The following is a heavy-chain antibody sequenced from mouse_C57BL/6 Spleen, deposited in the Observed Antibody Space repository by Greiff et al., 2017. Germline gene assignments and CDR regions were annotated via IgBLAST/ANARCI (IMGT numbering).Heavy chain of an antibody. CDR1: GFSLTSYA. V-gene: IGHV2-9-1*01. CDR2: IWTGGGT. J-gene: IGHJ4*01. Sequence: VKLMESGPGLVAPSQSLSITCTVSGFSLTSYAISWVRQPPGKGLEWLGVIWTGGGTNYNSALKSRLSISKDNSKSQVFLKMNSLQTDDTARYYCAKTTVVARSWAMDYWGQGTSVTVSS. CDR3: AKTTVVARSWAMDY. D-gene: IGHD1-1*01.